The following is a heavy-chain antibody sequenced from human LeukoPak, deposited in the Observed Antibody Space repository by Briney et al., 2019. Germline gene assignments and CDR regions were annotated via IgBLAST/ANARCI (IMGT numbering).Heavy chain of an antibody. Sequence: SVKVSCKASGGTFRSAAMSWVRQAPGQGLEWVGHIILMFGTTTYAQKFQGRVTITADESTRTVHMELNSLTSDDTAIYYCTRDEHKGSATFNSWGQGTLVIVSS. CDR1: GGTFRSAA. CDR2: IILMFGTT. J-gene: IGHJ5*02. D-gene: IGHD3-10*01. V-gene: IGHV1-69*13. CDR3: TRDEHKGSATFNS.